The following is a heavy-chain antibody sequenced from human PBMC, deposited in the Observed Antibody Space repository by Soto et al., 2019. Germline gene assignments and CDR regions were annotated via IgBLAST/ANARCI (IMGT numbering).Heavy chain of an antibody. CDR2: IKQDGSEK. CDR1: GFTFSSYA. V-gene: IGHV3-7*03. CDR3: ARDETYNYGMDV. J-gene: IGHJ6*02. Sequence: GGSLRLSCAASGFTFSSYAMHWVRQAPGRGLEWVANIKQDGSEKHSVDSVKGRFTISRDNAKNSLYLQMNSLRAEDTAVYYCARDETYNYGMDVWGHGTTVTVSS.